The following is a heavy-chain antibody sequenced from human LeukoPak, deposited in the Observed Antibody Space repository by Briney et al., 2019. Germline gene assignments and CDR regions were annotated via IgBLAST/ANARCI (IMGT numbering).Heavy chain of an antibody. CDR3: ARDLGSGWYDY. Sequence: GGSLRLSCAASGFTLSRYWMSWVRQAPGKGLEWVANIKQDGSVKYYVDSVKGRFTISRDNAKNSLYLQMNSLRAEDTAVYYCARDLGSGWYDYWGQGTLVTVSS. CDR1: GFTLSRYW. J-gene: IGHJ4*02. V-gene: IGHV3-7*01. D-gene: IGHD6-19*01. CDR2: IKQDGSVK.